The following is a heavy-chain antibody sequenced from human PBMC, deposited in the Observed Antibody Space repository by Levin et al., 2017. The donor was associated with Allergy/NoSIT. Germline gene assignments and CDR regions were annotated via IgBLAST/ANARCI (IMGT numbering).Heavy chain of an antibody. V-gene: IGHV3-23*01. CDR2: LSASGGST. D-gene: IGHD6-19*01. CDR3: AKASTGGWDGVDWHFDL. CDR1: GFTFSSYA. J-gene: IGHJ2*01. Sequence: GESLKISCAASGFTFSSYAMNWVRQAPGKGLEWVSGLSASGGSTYYVDSVKGRFTISRDNSKTTLYLEMDSLRAEDTAVYYCAKASTGGWDGVDWHFDLWGRGTLVTVSS.